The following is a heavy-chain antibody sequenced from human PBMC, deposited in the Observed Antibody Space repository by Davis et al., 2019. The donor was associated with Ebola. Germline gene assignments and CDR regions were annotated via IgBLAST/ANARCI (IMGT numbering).Heavy chain of an antibody. CDR2: VYYSGST. CDR1: GGSISSDF. D-gene: IGHD4-17*01. J-gene: IGHJ5*02. CDR3: ARRPTVNWFDL. Sequence: MPSETLSLTCNVSGGSISSDFWTWIRQPPGKGLEWIGYVYYSGSTYYDPSLKSRATISVDTSQNQFSLRLTSVTAADTAVYYCARRPTVNWFDLWGQGTLVTVSS. V-gene: IGHV4-59*08.